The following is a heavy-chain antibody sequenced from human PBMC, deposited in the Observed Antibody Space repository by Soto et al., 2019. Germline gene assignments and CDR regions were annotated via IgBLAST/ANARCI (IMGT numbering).Heavy chain of an antibody. CDR2: IHSSGTT. J-gene: IGHJ4*02. D-gene: IGHD1-7*01. CDR1: SGSINSFY. CDR3: ARDRIIGTSYSDY. Sequence: SETLSLTCTVSSGSINSFYWSWIRQPAGKGLEWIGRIHSSGTTNYNPSLKSRVTMSVDTSRNQFSLKLTSVTAADTAVYYCARDRIIGTSYSDYWGQGVLVTVS. V-gene: IGHV4-4*07.